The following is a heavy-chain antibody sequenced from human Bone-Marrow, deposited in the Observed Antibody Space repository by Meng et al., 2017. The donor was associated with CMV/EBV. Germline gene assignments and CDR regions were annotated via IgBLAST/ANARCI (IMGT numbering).Heavy chain of an antibody. D-gene: IGHD2-2*01. CDR3: AKYPRYCSSTSCYDYYFDY. V-gene: IGHV3-74*01. CDR1: GFTFSSYW. Sequence: GESLKISCAASGFTFSSYWMHWVRQAPGKGLVWVSRINSDGSSTSYADSVKGRFTISRDNAKNTLYLQMNSLRAEDTAVYYCAKYPRYCSSTSCYDYYFDYWGQGTLVTVSS. J-gene: IGHJ4*02. CDR2: INSDGSST.